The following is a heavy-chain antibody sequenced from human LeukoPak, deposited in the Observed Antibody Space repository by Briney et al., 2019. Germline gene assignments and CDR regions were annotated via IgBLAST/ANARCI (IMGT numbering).Heavy chain of an antibody. CDR2: ISGSGGST. J-gene: IGHJ3*02. Sequence: PGGSLRLSCAASGFALSSYAMSWVRQAPGKGLEWVSAISGSGGSTYYADSVKGRFTISRDNSKNTLYLQMNSLRAEDTAVYYCAKDLRAMGSYDAFDIWGQGTMVTVSS. CDR3: AKDLRAMGSYDAFDI. CDR1: GFALSSYA. D-gene: IGHD5-18*01. V-gene: IGHV3-23*01.